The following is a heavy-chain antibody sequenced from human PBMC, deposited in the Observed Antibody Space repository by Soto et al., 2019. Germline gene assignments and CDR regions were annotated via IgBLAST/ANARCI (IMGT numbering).Heavy chain of an antibody. CDR2: INPNSGGT. V-gene: IGHV1-2*04. D-gene: IGHD6-19*01. CDR1: GYTFTGYY. J-gene: IGHJ6*02. CDR3: ARGGSGWFGAYYYGMDV. Sequence: QVQLVQSGAEVKKPGASVKVSCKASGYTFTGYYMHWVRQAPGQGLEWMGWINPNSGGTNYAQKFQGWVTMTRDTSISTAYMELSRLRSDDTAVYYGARGGSGWFGAYYYGMDVWGQGTTVTVSS.